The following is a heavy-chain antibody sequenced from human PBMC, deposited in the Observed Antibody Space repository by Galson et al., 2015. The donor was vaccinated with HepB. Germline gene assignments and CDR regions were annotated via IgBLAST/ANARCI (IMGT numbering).Heavy chain of an antibody. V-gene: IGHV4-4*07. J-gene: IGHJ4*02. Sequence: ETLSLTCTVSGGSISSYYWSWIRQPAGKGLEWIGRIYTSGSTNYNPSLKSRVTMSVDTSKNQFSLKLSSVTAADTAVYYCARGAQRYCSSTSCYMDWGQGTLVTVSS. CDR1: GGSISSYY. D-gene: IGHD2-2*02. CDR2: IYTSGST. CDR3: ARGAQRYCSSTSCYMD.